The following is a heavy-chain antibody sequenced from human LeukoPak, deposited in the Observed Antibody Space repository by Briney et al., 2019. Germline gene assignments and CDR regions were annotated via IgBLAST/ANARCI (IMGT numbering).Heavy chain of an antibody. CDR1: GFTFDDYA. CDR2: ISWNSGSI. D-gene: IGHD3-10*01. V-gene: IGHV3-9*01. Sequence: GGSLRLSCAASGFTFDDYAMHWVRQAPGKGLEWVSGISWNSGSIGYADSVKGRFTTSRDNAKNSLYLQMNSLRAEDTALYYCAAGYGSGSCGDYWGQGTLVTVSS. CDR3: AAGYGSGSCGDY. J-gene: IGHJ4*02.